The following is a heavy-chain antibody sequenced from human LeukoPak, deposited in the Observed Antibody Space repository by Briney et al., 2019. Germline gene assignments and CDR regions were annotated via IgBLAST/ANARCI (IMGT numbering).Heavy chain of an antibody. V-gene: IGHV5-51*01. D-gene: IGHD6-6*01. Sequence: GESLKISCKGSGFSFTSYWIGWVRQMPGKGLEWMGIIYPGDSDTRYSPSFQGQVTISADKSITTAYLQWSSLKAADTAMYYCAAGSYSSSSYAFDIWGQGTMVSVSS. J-gene: IGHJ3*02. CDR3: AAGSYSSSSYAFDI. CDR1: GFSFTSYW. CDR2: IYPGDSDT.